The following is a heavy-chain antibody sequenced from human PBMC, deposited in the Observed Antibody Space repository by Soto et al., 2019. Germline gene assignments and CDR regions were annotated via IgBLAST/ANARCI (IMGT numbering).Heavy chain of an antibody. Sequence: ASVKVSWKASGYTFTSYDINWVRQATGQGLEWMGWMNPNSGNTGYAQKFQGRVTMTRNTSISTAYMELSSLRSEDTAVYYCASDTYYYDSSGSLLYYYGMDVWGQGTTVTVSS. CDR2: MNPNSGNT. J-gene: IGHJ6*02. CDR1: GYTFTSYD. V-gene: IGHV1-8*01. D-gene: IGHD3-22*01. CDR3: ASDTYYYDSSGSLLYYYGMDV.